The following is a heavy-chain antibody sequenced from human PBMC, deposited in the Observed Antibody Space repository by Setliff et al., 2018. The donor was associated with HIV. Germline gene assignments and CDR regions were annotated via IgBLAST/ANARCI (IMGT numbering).Heavy chain of an antibody. CDR2: INHSGST. Sequence: WETLSLTCAVYGGSFSGYYWSWIRQPPGKGLEWIGEINHSGSTNYIPSLKSRVTISVDTSKNQFSLRLSSVTAADTAVYYCARGVGNIVVEPAAIPRAFDIWGQGTKVTVSS. V-gene: IGHV4-34*01. CDR3: ARGVGNIVVEPAAIPRAFDI. J-gene: IGHJ3*02. D-gene: IGHD2-2*01. CDR1: GGSFSGYY.